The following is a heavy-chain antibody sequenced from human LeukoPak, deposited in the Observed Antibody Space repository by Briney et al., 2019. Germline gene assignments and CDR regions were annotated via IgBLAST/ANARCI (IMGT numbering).Heavy chain of an antibody. V-gene: IGHV3-66*01. D-gene: IGHD5-18*01. Sequence: PGGSLRLSCAASGFTFSSYAMSWVRQAPGKGLEWVSVIYSGGSTYYADSVKGRFTISRDNSKNTLYLQMNSLRAEDTAVYYCARAPDTAMVTHFDYWGQGTLVTVSS. CDR1: GFTFSSYA. J-gene: IGHJ4*02. CDR3: ARAPDTAMVTHFDY. CDR2: IYSGGST.